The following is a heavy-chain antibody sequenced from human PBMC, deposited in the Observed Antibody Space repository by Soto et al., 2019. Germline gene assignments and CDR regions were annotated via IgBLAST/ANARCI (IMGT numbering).Heavy chain of an antibody. CDR2: IKQDGSEK. CDR1: GFTFSSYW. CDR3: ARDRTRVSY. Sequence: GGSLRLSCVASGFTFSSYWMSWVRQAPGKGLEWVANIKQDGSEKYYVDSVKGRFTISRDNAKNSLYLQMNSLRAEDTAVYYCARDRTRVSYWGQGTLVTVSS. V-gene: IGHV3-7*05. J-gene: IGHJ4*02.